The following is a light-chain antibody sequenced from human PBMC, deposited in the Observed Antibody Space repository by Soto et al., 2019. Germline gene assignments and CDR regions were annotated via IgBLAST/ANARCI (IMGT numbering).Light chain of an antibody. CDR2: EVS. V-gene: IGLV2-8*01. CDR3: SSYAGSNNYV. Sequence: QSVLPQPPSASWSPGHSVTISCTGTSSDVGGYNYVSRYQQHPGKAPKLMIYEVSKRPSGVPDRFSGSKSDNTASLTVSGLQAEDEADYYCSSYAGSNNYVFGTGTKVTVL. J-gene: IGLJ1*01. CDR1: SSDVGGYNY.